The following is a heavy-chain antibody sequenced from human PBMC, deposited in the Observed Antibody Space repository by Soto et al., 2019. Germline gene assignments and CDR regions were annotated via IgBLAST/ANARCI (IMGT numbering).Heavy chain of an antibody. CDR1: GFTFSSYA. CDR3: ARVKWRSY. CDR2: ISYDGSNK. V-gene: IGHV3-30-3*01. Sequence: QVQLVESGGGVVQPGRSLRLSCAASGFTFSSYAMHWVRQAPGKGLEWVAVISYDGSNKYYADSVKGRFTISRDNFKNTLYLQMNSLRAEDTAVYYCARVKWRSYWGQGTLVTVSS. J-gene: IGHJ4*02. D-gene: IGHD1-26*01.